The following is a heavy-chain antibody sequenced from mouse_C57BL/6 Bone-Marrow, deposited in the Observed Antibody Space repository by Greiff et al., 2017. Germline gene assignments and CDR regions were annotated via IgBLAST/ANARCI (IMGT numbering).Heavy chain of an antibody. CDR1: GYTFTDYE. Sequence: QVQLQQSGAELVRPGASVTLSCKASGYTFTDYEMHWVKQTPVHGLEWIGAIDPETGGTAYNQKFKGKAILTADKSSSTAYMELRSLTSEDSAVYYCTRTPITTVVATDWYFDVWGTGTTGTVSS. CDR2: IDPETGGT. CDR3: TRTPITTVVATDWYFDV. V-gene: IGHV1-15*01. J-gene: IGHJ1*03. D-gene: IGHD1-1*01.